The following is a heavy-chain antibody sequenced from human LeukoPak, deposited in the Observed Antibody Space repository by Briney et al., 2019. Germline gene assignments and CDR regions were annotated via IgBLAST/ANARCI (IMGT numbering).Heavy chain of an antibody. CDR3: AKFRTILTGRIDY. CDR1: GFTFSSYS. Sequence: PGGSLRLSCAASGFTFSSYSMNWVRQAPGKGLEWVSAISGSGGSTYYADSVKGRFTISRDNSKNTLYLQMNSLRAEDTAVYYCAKFRTILTGRIDYWGQGTLVTVSS. D-gene: IGHD3-9*01. CDR2: ISGSGGST. V-gene: IGHV3-23*01. J-gene: IGHJ4*02.